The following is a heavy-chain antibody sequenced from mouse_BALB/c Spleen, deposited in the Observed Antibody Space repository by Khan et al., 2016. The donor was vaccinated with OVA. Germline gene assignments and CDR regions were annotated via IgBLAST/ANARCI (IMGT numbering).Heavy chain of an antibody. V-gene: IGHV2-2*02. CDR1: GFSLTSYG. Sequence: VKLKQSGPGLVQPSQSLSITCTVSGFSLTSYGVHWVRQSPGKGLEWLGVIWSGGSTDYNAAFISRLSISKDNSKSQVFFKMNSLQANDTAIYYCDRIFIGTTDYAMDYWGQGTSVTVSS. J-gene: IGHJ4*01. D-gene: IGHD2-14*01. CDR2: IWSGGST. CDR3: DRIFIGTTDYAMDY.